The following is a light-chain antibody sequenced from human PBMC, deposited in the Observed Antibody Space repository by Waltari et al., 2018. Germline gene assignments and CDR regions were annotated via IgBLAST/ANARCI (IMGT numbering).Light chain of an antibody. CDR1: QYIDF. CDR2: SAS. CDR3: QYYGDSPNT. J-gene: IGKJ2*01. Sequence: EIVLTQSPGTLSLSPGDTATLSCRATQYIDFLAWYQQEPGQPPRLLIFSASTRATGIPDRFSGRGFGTDFTLTISRLEPEDFALYYCQYYGDSPNTFGQGTKL. V-gene: IGKV3-20*01.